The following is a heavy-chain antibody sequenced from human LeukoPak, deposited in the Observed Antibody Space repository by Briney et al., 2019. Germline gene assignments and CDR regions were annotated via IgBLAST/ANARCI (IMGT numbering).Heavy chain of an antibody. Sequence: SETLSLTCAVYGGSFSGYYWSWIRQPPGKGLEWIGEINHSGSTNYNPSLKSRVTISVDTSKNQFSLKLSSVTAADTAVYYCASSNDGVVITISHWGQGTLVTVSS. CDR3: ASSNDGVVITISH. D-gene: IGHD3-22*01. J-gene: IGHJ4*02. CDR1: GGSFSGYY. V-gene: IGHV4-34*01. CDR2: INHSGST.